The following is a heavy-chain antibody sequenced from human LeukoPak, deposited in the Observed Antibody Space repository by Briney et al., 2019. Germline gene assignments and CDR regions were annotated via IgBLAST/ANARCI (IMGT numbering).Heavy chain of an antibody. D-gene: IGHD3-10*01. CDR1: GYTFGSYG. J-gene: IGHJ4*02. V-gene: IGHV1-18*01. CDR2: ISPYNGNT. Sequence: ASVKVSCKASGYTFGSYGVSWVRQAPGQGLEWMGWISPYNGNTNYAQKVQGRVTMTTDTSTSTAYMELRSLRSDDTAVYYCARDRVQWSYGRSGSDYWGQGTLVTVSS. CDR3: ARDRVQWSYGRSGSDY.